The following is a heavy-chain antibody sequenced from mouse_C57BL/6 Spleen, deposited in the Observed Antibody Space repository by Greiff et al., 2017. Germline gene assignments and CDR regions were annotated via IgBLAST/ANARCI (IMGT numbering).Heavy chain of an antibody. CDR3: ARGDYYAMDY. V-gene: IGHV1-82*01. Sequence: QVQLQQSGPELVKPGASVKISCKASGSAFSSSWMNWVKQRPGKGLEWIGRIYPGDGDTNYNGKFKGKATLTADKSSSTAYMQLSSLTSEDSAVYFCARGDYYAMDYWGQGTSVTVSS. CDR2: IYPGDGDT. CDR1: GSAFSSSW. J-gene: IGHJ4*01.